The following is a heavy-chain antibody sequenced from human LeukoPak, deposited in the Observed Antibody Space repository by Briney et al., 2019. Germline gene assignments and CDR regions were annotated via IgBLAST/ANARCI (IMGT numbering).Heavy chain of an antibody. Sequence: GGSLRLSCTVSGFTVSINSMSWVRQAPGKVLEWISFIYSGGNTHYSDSVKGRFTISRDKSKNTLYLQMNSLRAEDTAVYYCAKDRLRATVTSFDYWGQGTLVTVSS. V-gene: IGHV3-53*01. CDR1: GFTVSINS. CDR3: AKDRLRATVTSFDY. D-gene: IGHD4-17*01. CDR2: IYSGGNT. J-gene: IGHJ4*02.